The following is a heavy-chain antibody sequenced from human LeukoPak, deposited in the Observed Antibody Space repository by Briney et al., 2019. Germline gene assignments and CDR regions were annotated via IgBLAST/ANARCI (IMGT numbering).Heavy chain of an antibody. V-gene: IGHV3-23*01. J-gene: IGHJ5*02. D-gene: IGHD4-17*01. CDR3: ARGMTTVTGFNWFDP. Sequence: PGGSLRLSCAASGFTFSTYAMSWVRQAPGKGPEWVSGISGSGGRTDHADSVKGRFTISRDNAKNSLYLQMNSLRDEDTAVYYCARGMTTVTGFNWFDPWGQGTLVIVSS. CDR2: ISGSGGRT. CDR1: GFTFSTYA.